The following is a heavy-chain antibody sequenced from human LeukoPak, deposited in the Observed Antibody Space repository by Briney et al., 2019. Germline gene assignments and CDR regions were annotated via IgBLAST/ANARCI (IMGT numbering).Heavy chain of an antibody. CDR1: GFTFSSYS. D-gene: IGHD6-19*01. CDR3: ASLTDSSGWYGSRYYFDY. J-gene: IGHJ4*02. V-gene: IGHV3-48*01. CDR2: INSSISTI. Sequence: PGGSLSLSCAASGFTFSSYSINCVRQAPGKGLEWVSYINSSISTIYYADSVKRRFTISRENAKNSLYLQMSSLRAEDTAVYYSASLTDSSGWYGSRYYFDYWGQGTLVTVSS.